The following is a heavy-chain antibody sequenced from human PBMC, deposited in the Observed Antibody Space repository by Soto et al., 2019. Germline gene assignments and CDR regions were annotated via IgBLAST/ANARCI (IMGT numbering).Heavy chain of an antibody. V-gene: IGHV1-8*01. CDR2: MNPNSGNT. CDR1: GYTFTSYD. CDR3: ARECALKGVRGVLRGFYGMDV. Sequence: QVQLVQSGAEVKKPGASVKVSCKASGYTFTSYDINWVRQATGQGLEWMGWMNPNSGNTGYAQKFQGRVTMTRNTSISTAYMELSSLRSVDTAVYYCARECALKGVRGVLRGFYGMDVWGQGTTVTVSS. J-gene: IGHJ6*02. D-gene: IGHD3-10*01.